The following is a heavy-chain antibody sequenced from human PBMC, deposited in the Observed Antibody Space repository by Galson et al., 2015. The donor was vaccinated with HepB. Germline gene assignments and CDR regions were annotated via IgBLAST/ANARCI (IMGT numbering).Heavy chain of an antibody. CDR3: ARTTVTTFSDAFDI. D-gene: IGHD4-17*01. CDR2: ISTSSSYI. V-gene: IGHV3-21*01. J-gene: IGHJ3*02. Sequence: LRLSCAASGFTFSNYNMNWVRQAPGKGLEWVSSISTSSSYIYYADSVKGRFTISRDNAKNSLYLQLNNLRAEDTAVYYCARTTVTTFSDAFDIWGQGTMVTVSS. CDR1: GFTFSNYN.